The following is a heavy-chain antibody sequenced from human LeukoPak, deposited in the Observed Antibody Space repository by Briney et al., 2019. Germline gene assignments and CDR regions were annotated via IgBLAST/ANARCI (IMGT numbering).Heavy chain of an antibody. J-gene: IGHJ4*02. D-gene: IGHD2-8*01. Sequence: GGSLRLSCAASGFMFRKFWMNWVRQAPGKGMEWVAHIKDDGNVQYYVDSVRGRFTISRDNAKDSVDLQMDSLTAEDTAVYYCVSLLRIVPITSVHWGQGTVVTVSS. V-gene: IGHV3-7*01. CDR3: VSLLRIVPITSVH. CDR2: IKDDGNVQ. CDR1: GFMFRKFW.